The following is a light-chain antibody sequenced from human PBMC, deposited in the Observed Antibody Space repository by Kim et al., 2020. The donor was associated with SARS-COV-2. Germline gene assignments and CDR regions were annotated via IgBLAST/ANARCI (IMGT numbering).Light chain of an antibody. J-gene: IGLJ1*01. Sequence: SYELTQPPSVSVAPGKTARITCGGNNIGSKSVHWYQQKPGQAPVLVIYYDSDRPSGIPERFSGSNSGNTATLTISRVEAGDEADYYCQVWDSSSDHPSVFVTGTKVTVL. CDR1: NIGSKS. V-gene: IGLV3-21*04. CDR2: YDS. CDR3: QVWDSSSDHPSV.